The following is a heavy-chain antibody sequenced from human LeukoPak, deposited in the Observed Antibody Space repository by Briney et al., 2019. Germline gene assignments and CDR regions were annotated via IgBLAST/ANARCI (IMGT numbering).Heavy chain of an antibody. Sequence: SSETLSLTCTVSGGSISSSNYYWGWIRQPPGKGLEWIGSIYYSGSTYYNPYLKSRVTISVDTSKNQFSLKLSSVTAADTAVYYCARGPEGPELITISFVGFDPWGQGTLVTVSS. CDR1: GGSISSSNYY. D-gene: IGHD3-9*01. V-gene: IGHV4-39*07. CDR3: ARGPEGPELITISFVGFDP. CDR2: IYYSGST. J-gene: IGHJ5*02.